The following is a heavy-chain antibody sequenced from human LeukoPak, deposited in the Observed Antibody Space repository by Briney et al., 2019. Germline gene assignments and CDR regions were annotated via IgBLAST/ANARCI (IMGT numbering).Heavy chain of an antibody. V-gene: IGHV3-23*01. CDR2: INSDGSST. D-gene: IGHD6-13*01. J-gene: IGHJ5*02. CDR1: GFTFSSSA. Sequence: QPGGSLRLSCAASGFTFSSSAMSWVRQAPGKGLVWVSRINSDGSSTNYADSVKGRLTISRDNSKNTLYLQMNSLRAEDTAVYYCAKDRVVAAAGTLNWFDPWGQRTLVTVSS. CDR3: AKDRVVAAAGTLNWFDP.